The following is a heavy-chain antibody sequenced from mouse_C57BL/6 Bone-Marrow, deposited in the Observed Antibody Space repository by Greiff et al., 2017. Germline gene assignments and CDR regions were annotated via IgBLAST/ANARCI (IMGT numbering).Heavy chain of an antibody. V-gene: IGHV1-72*01. CDR3: EREGYGSSYWYVEV. Sequence: VQLQQPGAELVKPGASVQLSCKASGYTFTSYWMHWVKQRPGRGLEWIGSIDPTSGGTKYNEKFKSKATLTVDKPSSTAYMQLSSLTSGDSAVYYCEREGYGSSYWYVEVWGTGTTVTVAS. CDR2: IDPTSGGT. J-gene: IGHJ1*03. CDR1: GYTFTSYW. D-gene: IGHD1-1*01.